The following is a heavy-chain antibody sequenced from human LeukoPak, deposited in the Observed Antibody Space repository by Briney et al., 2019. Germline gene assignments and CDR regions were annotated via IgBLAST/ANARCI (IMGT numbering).Heavy chain of an antibody. CDR1: GYTFTSYG. V-gene: IGHV1-8*01. D-gene: IGHD5-24*01. CDR3: ARDTGDGYTPPNYYYYMDV. CDR2: MNPYSGNT. J-gene: IGHJ6*03. Sequence: ASVKVSCKASGYTFTSYGINWVRQATGQGLEWMAWMNPYSGNTGYAQKFQGRVTFTRNTSISTAYMELSSLRSEDTAVYYCARDTGDGYTPPNYYYYMDVWGKGTTVTVSS.